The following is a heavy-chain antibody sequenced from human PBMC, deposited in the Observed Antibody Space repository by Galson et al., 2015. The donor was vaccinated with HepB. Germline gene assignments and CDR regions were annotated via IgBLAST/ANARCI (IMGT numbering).Heavy chain of an antibody. Sequence: SLRLSCAASGFTFDDYTMHWVRQAPGKGLEWVSLISWDGGSTYYADSVKGRFTISGDNSKNSLYLQMNSLRTEDTALYYCAKEGGDSGVIDSWAQGTLVTVSS. CDR2: ISWDGGST. V-gene: IGHV3-43*01. CDR3: AKEGGDSGVIDS. CDR1: GFTFDDYT. D-gene: IGHD4-17*01. J-gene: IGHJ4*02.